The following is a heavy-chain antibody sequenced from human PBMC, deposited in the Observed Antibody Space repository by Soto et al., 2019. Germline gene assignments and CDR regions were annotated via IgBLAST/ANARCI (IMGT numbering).Heavy chain of an antibody. CDR2: ISNYDNT. CDR1: GFTVNTFN. J-gene: IGHJ4*02. V-gene: IGHV3-21*01. D-gene: IGHD2-8*01. CDR3: TLYDALVFDF. Sequence: EVRLEESGEGLVKPGGSLRLSCAASGFTVNTFNMNWVRQAPGKGLEWVSSISNYDNTAYADSVKGRFTVSRDNAKNSLFLQMNSLRAEDTAVYYCTLYDALVFDFWGQGALVTVSS.